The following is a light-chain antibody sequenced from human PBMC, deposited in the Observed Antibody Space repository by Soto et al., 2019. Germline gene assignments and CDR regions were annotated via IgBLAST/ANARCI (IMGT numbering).Light chain of an antibody. CDR2: GAS. V-gene: IGKV3-15*01. Sequence: EIVMTQSPASLSVSPGDGATLSCRASQTVASNLAWYQQKPGQGPRLLIHGASTRAAGVPARLSGSGSGTDFTLTISSLQSEDFAVYYCQQYHNWPPQYTFGQGKKMQIK. CDR3: QQYHNWPPQYT. CDR1: QTVASN. J-gene: IGKJ2*01.